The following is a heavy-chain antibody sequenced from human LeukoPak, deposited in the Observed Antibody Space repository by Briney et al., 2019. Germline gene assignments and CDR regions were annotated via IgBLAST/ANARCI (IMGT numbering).Heavy chain of an antibody. CDR2: AYWVST. J-gene: IGHJ3*01. D-gene: IGHD3-10*01. CDR3: ARGVNSGFDV. Sequence: SQTLSLTCGISGDSVSNHVVGWNWIRQSPSRGLEWLGTAYWVSTFYAMSAQSRISINSDPSKNQFSLQLTSVSPEDTAVYFCARGVNSGFDVWGQGTMVTVSS. V-gene: IGHV6-1*01. CDR1: GDSVSNHVVG.